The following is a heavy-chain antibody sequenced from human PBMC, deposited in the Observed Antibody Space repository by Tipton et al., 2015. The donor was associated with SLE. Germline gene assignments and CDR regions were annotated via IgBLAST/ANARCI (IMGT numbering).Heavy chain of an antibody. D-gene: IGHD2-21*01. Sequence: TLSLSCTVSGGSLSSYYWSWIRQSPEKGLEWIGYLSYSGSTNYNPSLKSRVTISVDTSKNQFSLKLSSVTAADTAVYYCARAGGGDSNWFDPRGQGTLVTASS. CDR2: LSYSGST. J-gene: IGHJ5*02. V-gene: IGHV4-59*12. CDR3: ARAGGGDSNWFDP. CDR1: GGSLSSYY.